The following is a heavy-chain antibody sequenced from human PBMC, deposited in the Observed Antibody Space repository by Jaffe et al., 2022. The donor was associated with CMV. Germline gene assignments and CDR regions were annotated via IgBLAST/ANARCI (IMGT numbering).Heavy chain of an antibody. CDR3: ARDAADYYYYGMDV. D-gene: IGHD6-25*01. J-gene: IGHJ6*02. V-gene: IGHV3-7*01. CDR1: GFTFSSYW. CDR2: IKQDGSEK. Sequence: EVQLVESGGGLVQPGGSLRLSCAASGFTFSSYWMSWVRQAPGKGLEWVANIKQDGSEKYYVDSVKGRFTISRDNAKNSLYLQMNSLRAEDTAVYYCARDAADYYYYGMDVWGQGTTVTVSS.